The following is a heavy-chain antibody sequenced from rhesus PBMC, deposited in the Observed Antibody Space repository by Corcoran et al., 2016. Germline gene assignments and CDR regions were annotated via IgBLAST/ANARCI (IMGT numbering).Heavy chain of an antibody. Sequence: QVQLQESGPGLVKTSETLSLTCAVSGGSLSGGLAWSWVRPPPGKGLEWVGYIYGSSGSTNYNPSLKNRVTISKDTSKNQFSLKLSSVTAADTAVYYCARERAGSSYFDYWGQGVLVTVSS. V-gene: IGHV4-76*01. J-gene: IGHJ4*01. CDR2: IYGSSGST. CDR1: GGSLSGGLA. CDR3: ARERAGSSYFDY. D-gene: IGHD1-1*01.